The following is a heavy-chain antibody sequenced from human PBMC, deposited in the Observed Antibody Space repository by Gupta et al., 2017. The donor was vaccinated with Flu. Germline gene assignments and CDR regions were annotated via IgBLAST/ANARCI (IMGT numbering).Heavy chain of an antibody. J-gene: IGHJ4*02. CDR2: MSHSGST. Sequence: GSMSHSGSTYYNPSLKNQVTISADTSNNQFSLRLRTVTAADTAVYYCTRDTGACPADYWAQGTLVTVSS. CDR3: TRDTGACPADY. V-gene: IGHV4-38-2*02.